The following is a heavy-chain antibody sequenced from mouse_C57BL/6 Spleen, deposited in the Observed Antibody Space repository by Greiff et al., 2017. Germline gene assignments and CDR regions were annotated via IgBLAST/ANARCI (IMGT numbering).Heavy chain of an antibody. D-gene: IGHD2-5*01. V-gene: IGHV5-6*01. J-gene: IGHJ2*01. CDR1: GFTFSSYG. CDR2: ISSGGRYT. CDR3: ARRDYYSTLDD. Sequence: EVQLMESGGDLVKPGGSLKLSCAASGFTFSSYGMSWVRQTPDKRLEWVATISSGGRYTYYPDSVKGRFTISRDNATNTLYLQMSNLKSKDTAMYYCARRDYYSTLDDWGQGTTLTVSS.